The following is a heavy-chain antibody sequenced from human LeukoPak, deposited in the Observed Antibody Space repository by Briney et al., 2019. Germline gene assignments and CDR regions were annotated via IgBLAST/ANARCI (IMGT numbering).Heavy chain of an antibody. CDR2: IYSGGST. CDR1: GFTVSSNY. D-gene: IGHD5-12*01. CDR3: AKPPGLRRLDP. V-gene: IGHV3-53*01. Sequence: GGSLRLSCAASGFTVSSNYMSWVRQAPGKGLEWVSVIYSGGSTYYADSVKGRFTISRDNSKNTLYLQMNSLRAEDTAVYYCAKPPGLRRLDPWGQGTLVTVSS. J-gene: IGHJ5*02.